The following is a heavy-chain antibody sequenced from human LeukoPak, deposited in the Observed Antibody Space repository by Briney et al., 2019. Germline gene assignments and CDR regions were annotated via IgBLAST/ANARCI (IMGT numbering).Heavy chain of an antibody. V-gene: IGHV4-4*07. CDR3: ARELYYYDSSGFDY. CDR1: GGSISSYY. Sequence: SETLSLTCTVSGGSISSYYWSWIRQPAEKGLEWIGRIYTSGSTNYNPSLKSRVTMSVDTSKNQFSLKLSSVTAADTAVYYCARELYYYDSSGFDYWGQGTLVTVSS. J-gene: IGHJ4*02. D-gene: IGHD3-22*01. CDR2: IYTSGST.